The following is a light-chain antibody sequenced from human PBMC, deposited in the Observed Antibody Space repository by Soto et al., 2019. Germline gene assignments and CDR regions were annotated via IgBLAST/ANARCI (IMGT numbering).Light chain of an antibody. J-gene: IGKJ5*01. CDR3: QQRSNWPPVT. CDR2: DAS. CDR1: QTVRNNY. Sequence: EFVFKQSPGTLSLSPGERATLSCRASQTVRNNYLAWYQQKPGQAPRLLIYDASSRATGIPDRFSGGGSGTDFTLTISRLEPEDFAVYYCQQRSNWPPVTVGQGTRLEI. V-gene: IGKV3D-20*02.